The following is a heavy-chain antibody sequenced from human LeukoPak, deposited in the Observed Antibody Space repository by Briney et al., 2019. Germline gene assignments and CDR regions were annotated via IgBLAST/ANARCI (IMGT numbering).Heavy chain of an antibody. CDR3: ARDIEAGIGYGDY. Sequence: GTSVTVSFKTSGYTFTKYGISWVRQAPGQGLEWMGWISPSRGNTDYAQKLQGRVTMTTDTSTSTAYMELRGLRSDDTAVYYCARDIEAGIGYGDYWGQGTLVTVSS. CDR1: GYTFTKYG. CDR2: ISPSRGNT. V-gene: IGHV1-18*01. D-gene: IGHD6-19*01. J-gene: IGHJ4*02.